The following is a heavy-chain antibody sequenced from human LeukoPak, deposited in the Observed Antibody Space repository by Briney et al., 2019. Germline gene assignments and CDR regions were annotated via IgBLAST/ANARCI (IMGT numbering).Heavy chain of an antibody. CDR1: GFTLSTNY. V-gene: IGHV3-53*01. J-gene: IGHJ4*02. CDR2: IYSAGDT. Sequence: GGSLRLSCAASGFTLSTNYMSWVRQAPGKGLEWVSVIYSAGDTSYAAHARGGFTISTDKTRNTVGVQVNSLRAEDTAVYYCSRGGGYRVWPDAIDSWGQGTLVTVSS. D-gene: IGHD1-1*01. CDR3: SRGGGYRVWPDAIDS.